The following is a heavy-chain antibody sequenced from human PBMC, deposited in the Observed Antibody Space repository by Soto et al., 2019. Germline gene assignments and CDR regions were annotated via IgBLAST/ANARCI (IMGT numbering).Heavy chain of an antibody. Sequence: QVQLVESGGGVVQPGRSLRLSCAASGFTFSNYAMHWVRQAPGKGLEWVAVISYDGSNKYYADSVKGRFTISRDNSKNTLYLQMNSLRAEDTAVYYCAREGHLYGLVYYYGMDVWGQGTTVTVSS. CDR1: GFTFSNYA. CDR2: ISYDGSNK. V-gene: IGHV3-30-3*01. D-gene: IGHD3-10*01. CDR3: AREGHLYGLVYYYGMDV. J-gene: IGHJ6*02.